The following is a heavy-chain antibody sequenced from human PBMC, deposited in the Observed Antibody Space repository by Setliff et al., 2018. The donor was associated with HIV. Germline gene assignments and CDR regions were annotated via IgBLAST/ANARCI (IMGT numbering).Heavy chain of an antibody. J-gene: IGHJ3*02. Sequence: ASVKVSCKASGYTFTSYGISWVRQAPGQGLEWMGWISAYNGNTNYAQKLQGRVTMTTDTSTSTAYMELRGLRSDDTAVYYCARDKFEQFVRGGGGLDIWGQGTMVTVSS. V-gene: IGHV1-18*01. CDR2: ISAYNGNT. CDR3: ARDKFEQFVRGGGGLDI. D-gene: IGHD6-6*01. CDR1: GYTFTSYG.